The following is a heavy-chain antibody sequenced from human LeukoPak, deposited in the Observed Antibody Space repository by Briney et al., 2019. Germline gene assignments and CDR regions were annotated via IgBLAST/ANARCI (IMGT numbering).Heavy chain of an antibody. CDR2: IYYSGST. J-gene: IGHJ1*01. D-gene: IGHD2-2*02. CDR3: ARGDYCSSTSCYNGYFQH. Sequence: SQTLSLTCTVSGGSISSGDYYWSWIRQPPGKGLEWIGYIYYSGSTYYNPSLKSRVTISVDTSKNQFSLKLSSVTAADTAVYYCARGDYCSSTSCYNGYFQHWGQGTLVTVPS. V-gene: IGHV4-30-4*08. CDR1: GGSISSGDYY.